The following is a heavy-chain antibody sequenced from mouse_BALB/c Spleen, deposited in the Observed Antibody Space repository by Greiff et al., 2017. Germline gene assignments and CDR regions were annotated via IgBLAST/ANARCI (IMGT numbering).Heavy chain of an antibody. J-gene: IGHJ3*01. CDR3: ARFYDHRFAY. CDR2: ISSGGSYT. Sequence: DVHLVESGGGLVKPGGSLKLSCAASGFTFSSYAMSWVRQTPEKRLEWVATISSGGSYTYYPDSVKGRFTISRDDAKNTLYLQMSSLRSEDTAMYYCARFYDHRFAYWGQGTLVTVSA. D-gene: IGHD2-3*01. CDR1: GFTFSSYA. V-gene: IGHV5-9-3*01.